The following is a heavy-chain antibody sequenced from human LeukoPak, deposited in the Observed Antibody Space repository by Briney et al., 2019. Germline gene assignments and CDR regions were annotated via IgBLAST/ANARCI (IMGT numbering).Heavy chain of an antibody. CDR3: AHRPPPMIVPDDHRENWFDP. CDR2: IYWDDDK. Sequence: SGPTLVNPTQTLTLTCTFSGFSLSTSGVGVGWIRQPPGKALEWLALIYWDDDKRYSPSLKSRLTVTKDTSKNQVVLTMTNMDPVDTATYYCAHRPPPMIVPDDHRENWFDPWGQGTLVTVSS. CDR1: GFSLSTSGVG. D-gene: IGHD3-22*01. J-gene: IGHJ5*02. V-gene: IGHV2-5*02.